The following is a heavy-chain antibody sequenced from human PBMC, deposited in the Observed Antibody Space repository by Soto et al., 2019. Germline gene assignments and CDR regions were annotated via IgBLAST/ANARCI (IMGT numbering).Heavy chain of an antibody. CDR3: LPKGGGDRILDY. V-gene: IGHV2-5*04. CDR1: GFSLSTSGVG. CDR2: IYWDDDK. Sequence: QITLKESGPTLVKPTQTLTLTCTFSGFSLSTSGVGVGWIRQPPGKALEWLALIYWDDDKRYSPSLKSRLTIPKDPPKTQVGLTKTNMDPVDTGTYFCLPKGGGDRILDYWGQGTLVTVSS. D-gene: IGHD3-16*01. J-gene: IGHJ4*02.